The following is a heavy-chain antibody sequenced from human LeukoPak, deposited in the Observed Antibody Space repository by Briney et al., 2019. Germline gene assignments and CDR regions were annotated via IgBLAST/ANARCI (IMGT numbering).Heavy chain of an antibody. CDR2: ISSSSSYI. Sequence: PGRCLRLACAASGFTFSSYSMNWVRQAPGEGLEWVSSISSSSSYIYYADSLKGRFTISRDNAKNSLYLQMNSLRAEDTAVYYCARDNLADYWGQGSLVTVSS. D-gene: IGHD3-16*01. CDR3: ARDNLADY. CDR1: GFTFSSYS. J-gene: IGHJ4*02. V-gene: IGHV3-21*01.